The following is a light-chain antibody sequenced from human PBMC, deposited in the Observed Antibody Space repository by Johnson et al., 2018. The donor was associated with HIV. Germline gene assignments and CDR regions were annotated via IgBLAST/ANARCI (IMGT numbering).Light chain of an antibody. CDR1: SSNIGNNY. V-gene: IGLV1-51*01. J-gene: IGLJ1*01. Sequence: QSVLTQPPSVSAAAGQKVTISCSGSSSNIGNNYVSWYQQFPGTVPKLLIYDNNKRPSGIPDRVSGSKSGTSATLGITGRQTGDEADYYCGTWDSSLNAYVFGTGTKVTVL. CDR3: GTWDSSLNAYV. CDR2: DNN.